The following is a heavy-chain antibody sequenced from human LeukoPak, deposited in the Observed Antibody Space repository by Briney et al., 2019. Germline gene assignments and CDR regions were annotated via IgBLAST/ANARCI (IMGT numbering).Heavy chain of an antibody. J-gene: IGHJ5*02. CDR3: ARANVLRFLGGFDP. CDR2: INHSGST. Sequence: PSETLSLTCAVYGGSFSAYYWSWISQHPGKGLEWIGEINHSGSTNYNPSLKSRVTISVDTSKNQFSLKLNSVTAADTAVYYCARANVLRFLGGFDPWGQGTLVTVSS. V-gene: IGHV4-34*01. CDR1: GGSFSAYY. D-gene: IGHD3-3*01.